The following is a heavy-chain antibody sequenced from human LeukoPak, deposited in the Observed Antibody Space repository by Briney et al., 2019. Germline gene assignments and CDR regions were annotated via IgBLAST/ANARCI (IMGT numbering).Heavy chain of an antibody. V-gene: IGHV4-38-2*02. J-gene: IGHJ6*03. CDR2: IYHSGST. CDR3: ARETPMDV. Sequence: PSETLSLTCTVSGYSISSGYYWGWIRQPPGKGLGWIGSIYHSGSTYYNPSLKSRVTISVDTSRNQFSLKLSSVTAADTAVYYCARETPMDVWGKGTTVTVSS. CDR1: GYSISSGYY.